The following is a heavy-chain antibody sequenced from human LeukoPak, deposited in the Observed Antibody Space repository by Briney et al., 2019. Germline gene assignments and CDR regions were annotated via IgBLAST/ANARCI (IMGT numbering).Heavy chain of an antibody. CDR2: INHSGST. J-gene: IGHJ4*02. Sequence: SETLSLTCAVYGGSFSGYYWSWIRQPPGKGLEWIGEINHSGSTNYNPSLKSRVTISVDTSKNQFSLKLSSVTAADTAVYYCARKGLGIFDYWGQGTLVTASS. CDR1: GGSFSGYY. D-gene: IGHD1-26*01. V-gene: IGHV4-34*01. CDR3: ARKGLGIFDY.